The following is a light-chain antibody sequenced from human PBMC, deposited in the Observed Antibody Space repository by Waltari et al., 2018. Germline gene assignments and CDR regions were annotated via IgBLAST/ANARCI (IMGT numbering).Light chain of an antibody. CDR2: AAS. V-gene: IGKV1-39*01. CDR3: QQIYSTPLT. J-gene: IGKJ4*01. CDR1: QSISSY. Sequence: DIQMTQSPSSLSASVGDRVTITCRASQSISSYLNWYQQKPGKAPKLLIYAASSLQSGVPSRFSGSGSETDFTLTISSLHTEDFATYYCQQIYSTPLTFGGGTKVEIK.